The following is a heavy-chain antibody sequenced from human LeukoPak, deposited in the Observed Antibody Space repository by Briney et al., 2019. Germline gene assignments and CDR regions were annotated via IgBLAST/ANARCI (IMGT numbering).Heavy chain of an antibody. CDR2: INSDGSTT. Sequence: GGSLRLSCAASGFTFSSYWMHWVRQAPGKGLVWVSRINSDGSTTNYADSVKGRFTISRDNAKNTLDLQMNSLKAEDTAVYYCARRSSGSPPYYFDYWGQGTLVTVSS. D-gene: IGHD1-26*01. V-gene: IGHV3-74*01. CDR3: ARRSSGSPPYYFDY. CDR1: GFTFSSYW. J-gene: IGHJ4*02.